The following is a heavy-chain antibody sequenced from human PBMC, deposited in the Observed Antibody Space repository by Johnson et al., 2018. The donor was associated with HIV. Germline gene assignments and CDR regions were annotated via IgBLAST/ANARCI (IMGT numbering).Heavy chain of an antibody. Sequence: QVQLVESGGGVVQPGRSRRLSCAASGFIFSSYGMHWVRQAPGKGLEWVAFIRYDGSNKYYAESVQGRFNISRDNPNNTLYLQMDSQRIEDPAVYYRAVRRTGGLRVGNFDIWGQGTMVTVSS. CDR3: AVRRTGGLRVGNFDI. D-gene: IGHD1-26*01. CDR1: GFIFSSYG. CDR2: IRYDGSNK. V-gene: IGHV3-30*02. J-gene: IGHJ3*02.